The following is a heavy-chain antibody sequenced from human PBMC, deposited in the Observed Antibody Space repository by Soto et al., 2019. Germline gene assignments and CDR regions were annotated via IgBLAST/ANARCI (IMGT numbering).Heavy chain of an antibody. V-gene: IGHV1-18*04. CDR1: GYTFSSYG. J-gene: IGHJ4*02. Sequence: QVQLVQSGAEVKKPGASVKVSCKTSGYTFSSYGFSWVRQAPGQGLEWIGWISGYDGNTNYAQRFXGXVXXTTDTSTSTAYMELRSLRSDDTAVYYCAREGQLGYWGQGTLVTVSS. D-gene: IGHD6-6*01. CDR2: ISGYDGNT. CDR3: AREGQLGY.